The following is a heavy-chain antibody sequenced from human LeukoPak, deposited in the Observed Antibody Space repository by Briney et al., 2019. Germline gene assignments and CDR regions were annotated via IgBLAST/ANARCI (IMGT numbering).Heavy chain of an antibody. J-gene: IGHJ4*02. D-gene: IGHD5-18*01. Sequence: SGPTLVNPTETLTLTCTFSGFSLDSTAVGVGWVRQPPGKALEWLALIYGSDDKRYMPSLQSRLTITKDTSKNLVVLTMANVDPVDTATYYCARQGYGYVYFDFWGRGILVTVSS. CDR3: ARQGYGYVYFDF. CDR2: IYGSDDK. CDR1: GFSLDSTAVG. V-gene: IGHV2-5*01.